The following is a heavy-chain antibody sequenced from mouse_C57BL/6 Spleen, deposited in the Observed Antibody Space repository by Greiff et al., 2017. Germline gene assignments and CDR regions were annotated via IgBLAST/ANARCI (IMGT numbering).Heavy chain of an antibody. J-gene: IGHJ2*01. CDR1: GFTFSSYT. V-gene: IGHV5-9*01. D-gene: IGHD2-3*01. CDR2: ISGGGGNT. Sequence: EVQRVESGGGLVKPGGSLKLSCAASGFTFSSYTMSWVRQTPEKRLEWVATISGGGGNTYYPDSVKGRFTISRDNAKNTLYLQMSSLRSEDTALYYCATIYDGYFPYFDYWGQGTTLTVSS. CDR3: ATIYDGYFPYFDY.